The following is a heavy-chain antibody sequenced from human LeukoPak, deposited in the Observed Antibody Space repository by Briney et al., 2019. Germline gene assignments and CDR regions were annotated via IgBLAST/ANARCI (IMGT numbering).Heavy chain of an antibody. CDR3: ARAPSFGDYGGDY. CDR1: GYNFTNYG. D-gene: IGHD4-17*01. Sequence: GASVKVSCKASGYNFTNYGISWVRQATGHGLEWMGWISVYNGDTNYAWKLQDRVTLTTDTSTNTAYLELRSLRSDDTAFYFCARAPSFGDYGGDYWGQGTLVTVSS. V-gene: IGHV1-18*01. J-gene: IGHJ4*02. CDR2: ISVYNGDT.